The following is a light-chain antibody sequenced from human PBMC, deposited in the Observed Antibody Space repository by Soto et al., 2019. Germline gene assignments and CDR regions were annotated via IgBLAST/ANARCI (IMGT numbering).Light chain of an antibody. J-gene: IGLJ2*01. CDR1: SGHSTYA. CDR3: QTGDIHVI. V-gene: IGLV4-69*01. CDR2: INSDGSH. Sequence: QSVLTQSPSASASLGASVKLTCTLSSGHSTYAIAWHQQQPEKGPRYLMEINSDGSHNKGDGIPDRFSGSSSGTERYLTISSLQSEDEADYYCQTGDIHVIFGGGTKVTVL.